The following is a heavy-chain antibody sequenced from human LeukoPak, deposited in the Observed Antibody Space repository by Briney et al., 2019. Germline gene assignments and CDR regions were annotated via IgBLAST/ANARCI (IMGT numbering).Heavy chain of an antibody. CDR2: ISSSSNYI. V-gene: IGHV3-21*01. CDR1: GFTFSSYS. Sequence: GGSLRLSCAASGFTFSSYSMNWVRQTPGKGLEWVSSISSSSNYIYYADSVKGRFTISRDNSKNTLYLQMNSLRAEDTAVYYCARDYGEGYCSGGSCSLVGYYYGMDVWGQGTTVTVSS. J-gene: IGHJ6*02. D-gene: IGHD2-15*01. CDR3: ARDYGEGYCSGGSCSLVGYYYGMDV.